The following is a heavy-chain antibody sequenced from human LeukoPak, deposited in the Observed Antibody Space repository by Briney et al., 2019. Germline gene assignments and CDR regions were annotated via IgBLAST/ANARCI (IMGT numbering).Heavy chain of an antibody. Sequence: PSETLSLTCTVSGGSISSGSYYWSWIRQPAGKGLEWIGRIYTSGSTNYNPSLKSRVTILVDTSKNQFSLKLSSVTAADTAVYYCASGVGITGTRVFFDYWGQGTLVTVSS. J-gene: IGHJ4*02. D-gene: IGHD1-7*01. V-gene: IGHV4-61*02. CDR3: ASGVGITGTRVFFDY. CDR2: IYTSGST. CDR1: GGSISSGSYY.